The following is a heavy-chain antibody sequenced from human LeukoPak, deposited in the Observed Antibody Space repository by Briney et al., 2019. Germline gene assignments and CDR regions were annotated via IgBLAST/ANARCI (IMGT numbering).Heavy chain of an antibody. J-gene: IGHJ4*02. CDR2: INHSGST. D-gene: IGHD4-23*01. V-gene: IGHV4-34*01. Sequence: SETLSLTGAVYGGSFSGYYWSWIRQPPGKGLEWIGEINHSGSTNYNPSLKSRVTISVDTSKNQFSLKLSSVTAADTAVYYCARNEGRLRWRYWGQGTLVTVSS. CDR3: ARNEGRLRWRY. CDR1: GGSFSGYY.